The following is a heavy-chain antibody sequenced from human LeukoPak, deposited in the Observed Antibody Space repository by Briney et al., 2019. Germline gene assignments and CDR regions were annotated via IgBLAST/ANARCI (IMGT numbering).Heavy chain of an antibody. CDR2: ISYDGSNK. D-gene: IGHD6-13*01. Sequence: QAGGSLRLSCAASGFTFSSYAMQWVRQAPGKGLEWVAVISYDGSNKYYADSVKGRFTISRDNSKNTLYLQMNSLRAEDTAVYYCAREGIAAAGNPGYYFDYWGQGTLVTVSS. CDR1: GFTFSSYA. V-gene: IGHV3-30*04. CDR3: AREGIAAAGNPGYYFDY. J-gene: IGHJ4*02.